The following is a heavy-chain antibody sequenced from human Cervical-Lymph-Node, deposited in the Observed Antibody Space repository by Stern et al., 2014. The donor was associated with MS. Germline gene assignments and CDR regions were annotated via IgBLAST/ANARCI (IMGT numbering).Heavy chain of an antibody. CDR3: AAIGPLMEGAAFDI. CDR1: GAPVNSGGYY. J-gene: IGHJ3*02. CDR2: IHHRGAT. V-gene: IGHV4-31*03. Sequence: QLVQSGPGLVKPSQTLSLSCTVSGAPVNSGGYYWTWIRQVPGQGLEWIGYIHHRGATFYNPPLKSRVTISVDTSENQVSLMLSSVTAADTAVYYCAAIGPLMEGAAFDIWGQGTLVTVSS. D-gene: IGHD3-16*01.